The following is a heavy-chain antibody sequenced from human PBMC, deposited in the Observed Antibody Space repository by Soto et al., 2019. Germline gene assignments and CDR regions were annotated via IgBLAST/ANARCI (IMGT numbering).Heavy chain of an antibody. Sequence: QAQLVQSGAEVKKPGSSVKVSCKASGDNFNSYVISWIRQAPGQGPEWMGAIIPILGTTNYAQNFQGKVSITADASTRTAYMEVNSLRSEDTAVYYCARSIVPKYKYFYGMAVWGQGTAVSVSS. CDR2: IIPILGTT. V-gene: IGHV1-69*01. CDR3: ARSIVPKYKYFYGMAV. D-gene: IGHD5-12*01. J-gene: IGHJ6*02. CDR1: GDNFNSYV.